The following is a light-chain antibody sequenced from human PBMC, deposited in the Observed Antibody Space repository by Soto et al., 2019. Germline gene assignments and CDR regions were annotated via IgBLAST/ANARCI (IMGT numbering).Light chain of an antibody. CDR3: QQYSNWPYT. CDR1: QSINNN. V-gene: IGKV3-15*01. Sequence: EIVMTQSPATLSVSPGERAILSCRASQSINNNLAWYQQKPGQDPSLLIYGASTRATAIPARFSGSGSGTEFTLTISSLQSEDFAVSYCQQYSNWPYTFGQGTKLEIK. J-gene: IGKJ2*01. CDR2: GAS.